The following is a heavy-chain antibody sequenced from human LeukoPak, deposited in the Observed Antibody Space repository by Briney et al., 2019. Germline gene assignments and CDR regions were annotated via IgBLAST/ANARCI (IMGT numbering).Heavy chain of an antibody. J-gene: IGHJ6*03. V-gene: IGHV3-23*01. CDR1: GFTFSSYS. Sequence: GGSLTLSCAASGFTFSSYSMSWLRQAPGKGLEWVSAISGSGGSTYYADSVKGRFTISRDNSKNTLYLQMNSLRAEDTAVYYCTTIRFLEWLLIHYYMDVWGKGSTVTVSS. D-gene: IGHD3-3*01. CDR2: ISGSGGST. CDR3: TTIRFLEWLLIHYYMDV.